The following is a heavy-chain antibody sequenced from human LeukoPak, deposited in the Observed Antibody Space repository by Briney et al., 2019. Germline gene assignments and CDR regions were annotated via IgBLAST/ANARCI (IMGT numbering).Heavy chain of an antibody. CDR1: GFTFSSNF. J-gene: IGHJ4*02. V-gene: IGHV3-66*04. Sequence: PGGSLRLSCAASGFTFSSNFMSWVRQAPGEGLEWVAVIYSGGRADYADSVKGRFTISRDDSKNTLYLQMNSLKTEDTAVYYCTTLPRSGYYYYFDYWGQGTLVTVSS. CDR2: IYSGGRA. D-gene: IGHD3-22*01. CDR3: TTLPRSGYYYYFDY.